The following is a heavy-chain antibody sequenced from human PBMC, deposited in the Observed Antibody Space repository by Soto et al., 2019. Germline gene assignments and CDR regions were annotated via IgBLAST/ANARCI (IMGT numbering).Heavy chain of an antibody. V-gene: IGHV4-59*08. CDR2: IYYSGST. CDR3: ARLNRYSSCWYPGGWFDL. J-gene: IGHJ5*02. CDR1: GGSISSYY. Sequence: PSETLSLTCTVSGGSISSYYWSWIRQPPGKGLEWIGYIYYSGSTNYNPSLKSRVTISVDTSKNQFSLKLSSVTAADTAVYYCARLNRYSSCWYPGGWFDLWGRGTLVIVSS. D-gene: IGHD6-13*01.